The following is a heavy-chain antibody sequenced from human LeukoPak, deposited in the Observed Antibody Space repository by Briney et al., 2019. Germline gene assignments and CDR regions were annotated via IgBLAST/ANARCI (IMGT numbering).Heavy chain of an antibody. CDR1: GGTFSSYT. CDR3: ARDLGYCSSTSCNNWFDP. V-gene: IGHV1-69*04. D-gene: IGHD2-2*01. J-gene: IGHJ5*02. Sequence: SVKVSCKASGGTFSSYTISWVRQAPGQGLEWMGRIIPILGIANYAQKFQGRVTMTRDTSISTAYMELSRLRSDDTAVYYCARDLGYCSSTSCNNWFDPWGQGTLVTVSS. CDR2: IIPILGIA.